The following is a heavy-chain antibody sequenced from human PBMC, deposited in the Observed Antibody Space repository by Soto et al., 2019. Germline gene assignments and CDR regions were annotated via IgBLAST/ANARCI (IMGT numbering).Heavy chain of an antibody. CDR1: GGSFSGYY. Sequence: SETLSLTCAVFGGSFSGYYWSWIRQPPGKGLEWIGEINHSGSTNYNPSLKSRVTISVDTSKNQFSLKLSSVTAADTAVYYCARGRAKRFLEWSTYYYYGMDVWGQGTTVTVSS. V-gene: IGHV4-34*01. CDR2: INHSGST. J-gene: IGHJ6*02. D-gene: IGHD3-3*01. CDR3: ARGRAKRFLEWSTYYYYGMDV.